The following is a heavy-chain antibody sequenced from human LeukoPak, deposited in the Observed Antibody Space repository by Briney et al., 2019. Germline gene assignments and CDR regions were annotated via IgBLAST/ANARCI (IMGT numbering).Heavy chain of an antibody. D-gene: IGHD6-13*01. V-gene: IGHV3-23*01. Sequence: PGGSLRLSCAASGFTFSSYAMSWVRQAPGKGLEWVSAISGSGGSTYYADSVKGRFTISRDNSKNTLYLKMNSLRAEDTAVYYCAKDVGFGGFRTISSWYDYWGQGTLVTVSS. CDR3: AKDVGFGGFRTISSWYDY. J-gene: IGHJ4*02. CDR1: GFTFSSYA. CDR2: ISGSGGST.